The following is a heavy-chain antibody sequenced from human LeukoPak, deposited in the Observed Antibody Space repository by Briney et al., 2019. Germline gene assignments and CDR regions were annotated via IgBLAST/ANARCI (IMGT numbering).Heavy chain of an antibody. CDR3: AKGGRPDMITFGGVIVIPPDY. J-gene: IGHJ4*02. D-gene: IGHD3-16*02. CDR2: ISGSGGST. CDR1: GLTFSSYA. V-gene: IGHV3-23*01. Sequence: GGSLRLSCAASGLTFSSYAMSWVRQAPGKGLEWVSAISGSGGSTYYADSVKGRFTISRDNSKNTLYLQMNSLRAEDTAVYYCAKGGRPDMITFGGVIVIPPDYWGQGTLVTVSS.